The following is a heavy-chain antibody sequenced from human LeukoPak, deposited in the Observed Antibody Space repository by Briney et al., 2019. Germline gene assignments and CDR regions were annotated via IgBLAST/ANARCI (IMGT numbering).Heavy chain of an antibody. CDR3: AKAYNYGSGSYYSFFDN. V-gene: IGHV3-23*01. J-gene: IGHJ4*02. CDR2: INPSGGDT. CDR1: GFIVSTNY. D-gene: IGHD3-10*01. Sequence: PGGSLRLSCVASGFIVSTNYMSWVRQAPGKGLEWVSTINPSGGDTYYADSVRGRFTISRDNSKKTLYQQMDSLRVEDTAVYYCAKAYNYGSGSYYSFFDNWGQGTLVTVSS.